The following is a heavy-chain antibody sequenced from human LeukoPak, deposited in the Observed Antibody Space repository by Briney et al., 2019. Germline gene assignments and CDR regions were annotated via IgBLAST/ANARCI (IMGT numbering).Heavy chain of an antibody. D-gene: IGHD3-22*01. CDR2: IYYSGST. CDR3: ARDRAHYYDSSGYAGWFDP. V-gene: IGHV4-30-4*01. Sequence: SETLSLTCTVSGGSISSGDYYWSWIRQPPGKGLEWIGYIYYSGSTYYNPSLKSRVTISVDTSKNQFSLKLSSVTAADTAVYYSARDRAHYYDSSGYAGWFDPWGQGTLVTVSS. J-gene: IGHJ5*02. CDR1: GGSISSGDYY.